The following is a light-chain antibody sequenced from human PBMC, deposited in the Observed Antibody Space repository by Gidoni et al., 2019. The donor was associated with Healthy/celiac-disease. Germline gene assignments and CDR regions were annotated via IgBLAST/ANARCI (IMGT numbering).Light chain of an antibody. Sequence: EIVMTQSPATLSVSPGERATLSCRASQSVNSNLAWYQQKPGQAPRLLIYGASTRATAIPARFSGSGSGTEFTLTISSLQSEDFAVYYCQQYNNWPPLTFGGXTKVEIK. J-gene: IGKJ4*01. CDR1: QSVNSN. CDR2: GAS. CDR3: QQYNNWPPLT. V-gene: IGKV3-15*01.